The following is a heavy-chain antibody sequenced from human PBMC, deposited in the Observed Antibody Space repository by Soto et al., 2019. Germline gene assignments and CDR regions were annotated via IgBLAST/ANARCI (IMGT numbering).Heavy chain of an antibody. V-gene: IGHV4-4*02. CDR2: IYHSGST. CDR3: ARGGEGGATNYYYYGMDV. J-gene: IGHJ6*02. Sequence: SETLSLTCAVSGGSISSSNWWSWVRQPPGKGLEWIGEIYHSGSTNYNPSLKSRVTISVDKSKNQFSLKLSSVTAADTAVYYCARGGEGGATNYYYYGMDVWGQGTTVT. D-gene: IGHD1-26*01. CDR1: GGSISSSNW.